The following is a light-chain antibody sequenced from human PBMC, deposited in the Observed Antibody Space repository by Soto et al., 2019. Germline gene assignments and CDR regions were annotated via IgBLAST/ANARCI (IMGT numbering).Light chain of an antibody. CDR1: QSVSSDY. J-gene: IGKJ1*01. Sequence: EIVLTQSPATLSLSPGERATLSCRASQSVSSDYLAWYQQKPGQAPRLLIYGASSRATGIPDRFSGSGSGNDFTLTINRLEPEDFAVYYCQQYGSSSSWTFGQGTK. CDR2: GAS. V-gene: IGKV3-20*01. CDR3: QQYGSSSSWT.